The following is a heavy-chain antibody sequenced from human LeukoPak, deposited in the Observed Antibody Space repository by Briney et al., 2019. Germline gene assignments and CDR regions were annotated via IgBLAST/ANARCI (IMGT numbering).Heavy chain of an antibody. D-gene: IGHD6-6*01. J-gene: IGHJ4*02. CDR3: AKYRYSSSAIDY. CDR1: GFTFSSYA. V-gene: IGHV3-30*01. Sequence: GGSLRLSCAASGFTFSSYAMHWVRQAPGKGLEWVAVISYDGSNKYYADSVKGRFTISRDNSKNTLYLQMNSLRAKDTAVYYCAKYRYSSSAIDYWGQGTLVTVSS. CDR2: ISYDGSNK.